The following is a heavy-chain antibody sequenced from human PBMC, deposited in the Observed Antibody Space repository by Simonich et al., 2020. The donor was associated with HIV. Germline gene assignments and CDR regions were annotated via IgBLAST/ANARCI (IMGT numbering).Heavy chain of an antibody. Sequence: QVQLQQWGAGLLKPSETLSLTCAVYGGSFSGYYWSWIRQPPGKGLEWIGAMNHNGSTNYNPSLKSRVTISVDTSKNQFSLKLSSVTAADTAVYYCARRHPTTVTTPYFDYWGQGTLVTVSS. CDR1: GGSFSGYY. V-gene: IGHV4-34*01. CDR3: ARRHPTTVTTPYFDY. D-gene: IGHD4-17*01. J-gene: IGHJ4*02. CDR2: MNHNGST.